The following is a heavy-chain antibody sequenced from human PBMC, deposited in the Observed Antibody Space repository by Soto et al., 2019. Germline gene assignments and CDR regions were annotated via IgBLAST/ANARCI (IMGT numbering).Heavy chain of an antibody. J-gene: IGHJ4*02. CDR1: GGSITSSGSA. CDR3: ARHIHNQGFEYYFDS. CDR2: IDYSGNI. D-gene: IGHD1-1*01. V-gene: IGHV4-39*01. Sequence: QLQLQESGPGLVKPSETLSLTSNASGGSITSSGSAWGWIRQSPGKGLEWIGTIDYSGNIYYIPSLKSRITISVDTSKNQISLKLSSVTAADTAVYYCARHIHNQGFEYYFDSWGQGTLVTVSS.